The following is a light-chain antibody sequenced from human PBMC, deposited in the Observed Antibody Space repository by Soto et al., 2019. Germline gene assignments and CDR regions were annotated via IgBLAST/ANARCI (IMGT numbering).Light chain of an antibody. V-gene: IGKV1-6*02. J-gene: IGKJ4*01. Sequence: IQMTQSPSSLSASVGDRVTITCRASRYIRSDLSWYQQRPGQAPKVLIYTASSLQSGVPSRFSGSGYGTDFTLTISSLQPEDFAIYYCQQANSFPLTFGGGTKVDIK. CDR1: RYIRSD. CDR3: QQANSFPLT. CDR2: TAS.